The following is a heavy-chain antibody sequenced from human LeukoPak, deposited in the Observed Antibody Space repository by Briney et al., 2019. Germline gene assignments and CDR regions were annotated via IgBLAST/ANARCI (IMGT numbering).Heavy chain of an antibody. V-gene: IGHV1-18*01. CDR1: GYTFTSYG. CDR3: AKGSGTFPGSAFDY. CDR2: ISAYKDTT. Sequence: GASVKVSCKASGYTFTSYGISWVRQAPGQGLEWMGWISAYKDTTNYAQKFQGRVTMTTDTSTSTAYMELRSLRSDDTAVYYCAKGSGTFPGSAFDYWGHGTLVTVSS. J-gene: IGHJ4*01. D-gene: IGHD1-26*01.